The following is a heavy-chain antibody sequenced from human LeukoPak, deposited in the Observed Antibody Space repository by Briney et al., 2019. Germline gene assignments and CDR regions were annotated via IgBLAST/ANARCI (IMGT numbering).Heavy chain of an antibody. V-gene: IGHV4-59*01. Sequence: SETLSLTCTVSGGSISSYYWSWIRQPPGKGLEWIGYIYYSGSTNYNPSLKSRVTISVDTSKNQFSLKLSSVTAADTAVYCCARPLIVGGGVSWFDPWGQGTLVTVSS. CDR3: ARPLIVGGGVSWFDP. CDR2: IYYSGST. J-gene: IGHJ5*02. CDR1: GGSISSYY. D-gene: IGHD1-26*01.